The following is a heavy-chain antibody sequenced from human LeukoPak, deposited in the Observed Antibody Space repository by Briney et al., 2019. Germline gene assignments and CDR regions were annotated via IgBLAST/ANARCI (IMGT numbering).Heavy chain of an antibody. Sequence: GGPLRLSCTASGFTCSNASMSWCRQAPGKGVQWVGRIKRKRDVGRTDYAAPLKGTFTFSRDYSKNTLYLQMNSLETEDTAVYYCSTGSSGGSWTNAFDIWGQGTMVTVSS. CDR3: STGSSGGSWTNAFDI. CDR1: GFTCSNAS. J-gene: IGHJ3*02. D-gene: IGHD2-15*01. V-gene: IGHV3-15*01. CDR2: IKRKRDVGRT.